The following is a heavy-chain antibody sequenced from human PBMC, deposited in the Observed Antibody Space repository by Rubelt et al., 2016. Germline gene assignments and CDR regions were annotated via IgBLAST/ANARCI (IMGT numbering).Heavy chain of an antibody. CDR3: ANGDSEGWYFDV. V-gene: IGHV4-38-2*02. D-gene: IGHD4-17*01. CDR1: GYSISSGYF. Sequence: QVYLQESGPGLVKPSETLSLTCNVSGYSISSGYFWGWIRQPPGKGLEWIGSAYYSGSTFYNPSLRSGVAISVDTSKNQFSLKGHSVTAADTAVYYCANGDSEGWYFDVWGRGTLVTVSS. CDR2: AYYSGST. J-gene: IGHJ2*01.